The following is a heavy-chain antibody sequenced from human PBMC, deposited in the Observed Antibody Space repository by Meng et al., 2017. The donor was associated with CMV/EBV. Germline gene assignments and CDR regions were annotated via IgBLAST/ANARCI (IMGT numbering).Heavy chain of an antibody. CDR1: GFTFSSYS. CDR3: ARDRGGDIAPYSYYGMDV. CDR2: ISSSSSYI. V-gene: IGHV3-21*01. D-gene: IGHD2-15*01. J-gene: IGHJ6*02. Sequence: GESLKISCAASGFTFSSYSMNWVRQAPGKGLEWVSSISSSSSYIYYADSVKGRFTISRDNAKNSLYLQMNSLRAEDTAVYYCARDRGGDIAPYSYYGMDVWGQGTTVTVSS.